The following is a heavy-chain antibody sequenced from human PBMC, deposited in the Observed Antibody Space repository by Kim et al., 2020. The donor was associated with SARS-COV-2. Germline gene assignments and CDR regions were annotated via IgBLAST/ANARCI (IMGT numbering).Heavy chain of an antibody. J-gene: IGHJ4*02. D-gene: IGHD3-10*01. CDR2: ISFDGTNK. CDR3: ASPPDYYGSGIQGDY. Sequence: GGSLRLSCAVSGFTFSSYAMHWVRQAPGKGLEWVAVISFDGTNKYYADSVEGRFTISRDNSKNTLYLQMNSLRPEDTAVYYCASPPDYYGSGIQGDYWGQGTLVTDSS. CDR1: GFTFSSYA. V-gene: IGHV3-30*04.